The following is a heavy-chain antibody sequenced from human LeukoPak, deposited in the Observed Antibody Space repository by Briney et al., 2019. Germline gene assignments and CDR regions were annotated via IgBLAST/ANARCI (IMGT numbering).Heavy chain of an antibody. CDR1: GGSISSYY. Sequence: TSETLSLTCTVSGGSISSYYWSWIRQPPGKGLEWIGYIYYSGSTNYNPSLKSRVTISVDTSKNQFSLKLSSVTAADTAVYYCARVARGYDAFDIWGQGTMVTVSS. CDR3: ARVARGYDAFDI. J-gene: IGHJ3*02. CDR2: IYYSGST. V-gene: IGHV4-59*01. D-gene: IGHD5-18*01.